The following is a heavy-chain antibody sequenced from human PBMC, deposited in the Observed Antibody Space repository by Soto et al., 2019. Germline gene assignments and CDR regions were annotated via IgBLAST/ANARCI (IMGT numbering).Heavy chain of an antibody. J-gene: IGHJ4*02. CDR3: ARRLQPNFDY. CDR1: GGSFSGYY. D-gene: IGHD6-25*01. CDR2: INHSGST. Sequence: SETLSLTCAVYGGSFSGYYWSWIRQPPGKGLEWIGEINHSGSTNYNPSLKSRVTISVDTSKNQFSLKLSSVTAADTAVYYCARRLQPNFDYWGQGTLVTVSS. V-gene: IGHV4-34*01.